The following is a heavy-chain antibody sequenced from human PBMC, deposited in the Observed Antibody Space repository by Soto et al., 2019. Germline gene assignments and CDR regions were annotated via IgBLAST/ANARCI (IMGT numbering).Heavy chain of an antibody. CDR2: ISYDGSNK. D-gene: IGHD2-2*01. Sequence: GGSLRLSCAASGFTFSSYAMHWVRQAPGKGLEWVAVISYDGSNKYYADSVKGRFTISRDNSKNTLYLQMNSLRAEDTAVYYCAKTSPSDCSSTSCYGELDYWGQGTLVTVSS. CDR3: AKTSPSDCSSTSCYGELDY. V-gene: IGHV3-30*18. J-gene: IGHJ4*02. CDR1: GFTFSSYA.